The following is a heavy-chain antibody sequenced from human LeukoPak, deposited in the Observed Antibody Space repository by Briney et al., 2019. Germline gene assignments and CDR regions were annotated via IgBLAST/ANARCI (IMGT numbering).Heavy chain of an antibody. J-gene: IGHJ4*02. CDR1: GYTLTGYY. V-gene: IGHV1-2*02. CDR2: INPNSGDT. Sequence: GASVKVSCKASGYTLTGYYIHWVRQAPGQGLEWMGWINPNSGDTNYAQKFQGRVTMTRDTSINTAFMELSRLRSDDTAVYYCARDRHWNQGNLDYWGQGTLVTVSS. CDR3: ARDRHWNQGNLDY. D-gene: IGHD1-1*01.